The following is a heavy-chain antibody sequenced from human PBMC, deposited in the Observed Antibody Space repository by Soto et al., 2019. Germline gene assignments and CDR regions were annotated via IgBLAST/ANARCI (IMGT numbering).Heavy chain of an antibody. CDR1: GFTFGDYA. Sequence: SLRLSCTASGFTFGDYAMSWVRQAPGKGLEWVGFIRSKAYGGTTEYAASVKGRFTISRDDSKSIAYLQMNSLKTEDTAVYYCTRVRVSEAGWFDPWGQGTLVTVSS. D-gene: IGHD4-17*01. J-gene: IGHJ5*02. V-gene: IGHV3-49*04. CDR2: IRSKAYGGTT. CDR3: TRVRVSEAGWFDP.